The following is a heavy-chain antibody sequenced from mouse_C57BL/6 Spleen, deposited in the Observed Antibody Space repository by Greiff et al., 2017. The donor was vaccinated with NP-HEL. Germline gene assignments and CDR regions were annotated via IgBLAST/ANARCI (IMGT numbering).Heavy chain of an antibody. J-gene: IGHJ2*01. Sequence: VQLQQSGPELVKPGASVKISCKASGYAFSSSWMNWVKQRPGKGLEWIGRIYPGDGDTNYNGKFKGKAKLTADKSSSTAYMQLSSLTSEDSAVSIGAREGGHGSRYGDSWGQGTTLTVSS. CDR2: IYPGDGDT. CDR3: AREGGHGSRYGDS. D-gene: IGHD1-1*01. CDR1: GYAFSSSW. V-gene: IGHV1-82*01.